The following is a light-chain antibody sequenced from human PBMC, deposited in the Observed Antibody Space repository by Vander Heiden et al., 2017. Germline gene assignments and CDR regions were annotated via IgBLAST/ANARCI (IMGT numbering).Light chain of an antibody. CDR1: QSINGF. CDR2: KAS. CDR3: QQYSTFSYT. V-gene: IGKV1-5*03. J-gene: IGKJ2*01. Sequence: DIQMTQSPSRLSASVGDGVTITCRASQSINGFLAWYQQKPGKAPKLLIYKASTLESGVPSRFSGSGSGTEFTLTISSLQPDDFASYYCQQYSTFSYTFGQGTKLEIK.